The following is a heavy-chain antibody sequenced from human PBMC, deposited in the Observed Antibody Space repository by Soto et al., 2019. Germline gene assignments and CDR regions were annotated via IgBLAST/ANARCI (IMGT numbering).Heavy chain of an antibody. Sequence: QLQLQESGPGLVKPSETLSLTCSVSDDSINSDKYYWGWIRQPPGKGLEWIGSIYYRGNAYYNPSPQTRVTIPLDKSRSQFSLKLNSVTAADSAVYFWARLEGLATTSYYFAFWGPEPWSPSPQ. V-gene: IGHV4-39*01. CDR1: DDSINSDKYY. CDR3: ARLEGLATTSYYFAF. CDR2: IYYRGNA. J-gene: IGHJ4*01. D-gene: IGHD3-9*01.